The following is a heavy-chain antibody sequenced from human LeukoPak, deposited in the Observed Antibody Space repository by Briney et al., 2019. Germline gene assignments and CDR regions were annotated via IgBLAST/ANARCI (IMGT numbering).Heavy chain of an antibody. CDR3: ARGVLLQGRGAFDI. V-gene: IGHV1-2*02. J-gene: IGHJ3*02. CDR1: GGTFSTYA. Sequence: ASVKVSCKASGGTFSTYAISWVRQAPGQGLEWVGWVIPSSGGTKYAQKFQDRVTMTRDTSINTAYTELSSLTYDDTAVYYCARGVLLQGRGAFDIWGQGAMVTVSS. D-gene: IGHD2-15*01. CDR2: VIPSSGGT.